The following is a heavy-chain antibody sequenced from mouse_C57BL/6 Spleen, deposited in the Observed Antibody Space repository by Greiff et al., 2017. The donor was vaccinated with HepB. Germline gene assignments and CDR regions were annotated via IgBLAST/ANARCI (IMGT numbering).Heavy chain of an antibody. J-gene: IGHJ3*01. CDR1: GYAFSSSW. V-gene: IGHV1-7*01. CDR3: ARGPFAY. Sequence: QVQLQQSGPELVKPGASVKISCKASGYAFSSSWMHWVKQRPGQGLEWIGYINPSSGYTKYNQKFKDKATLTADKSSSTAYMQLSSLTYEDSAVYYCARGPFAYWGQGTLVTVSA. CDR2: INPSSGYT.